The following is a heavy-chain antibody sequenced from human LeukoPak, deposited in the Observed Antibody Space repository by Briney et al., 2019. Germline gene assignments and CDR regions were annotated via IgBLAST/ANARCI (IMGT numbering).Heavy chain of an antibody. V-gene: IGHV1-2*02. CDR2: INPNSGGT. Sequence: GASVKVSCKASGYTFTDYYLHWVRQAPGQGLEWMGWINPNSGGTNYAQKFQGRVTMTRDTSISTAYMELSRLRSDDTAVYYCAMRTGTTGIYYYYGMDVWGQGTTVTVSS. CDR1: GYTFTDYY. D-gene: IGHD1-1*01. J-gene: IGHJ6*02. CDR3: AMRTGTTGIYYYYGMDV.